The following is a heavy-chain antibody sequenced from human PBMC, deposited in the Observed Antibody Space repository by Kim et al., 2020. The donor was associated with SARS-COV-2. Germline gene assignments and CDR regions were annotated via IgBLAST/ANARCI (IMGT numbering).Heavy chain of an antibody. CDR2: IYSGGST. J-gene: IGHJ6*02. D-gene: IGHD3-16*01. Sequence: GGSLRLSCAASGFTVSSNYMSWVRQAPGKGLEWVSAIYSGGSTYYADSVKGGFTISRHKSKNTLFRQMNSLGVEDTAVYYCARDWGGNSNVMDVWGQGTTVTVSS. CDR3: ARDWGGNSNVMDV. V-gene: IGHV3-53*04. CDR1: GFTVSSNY.